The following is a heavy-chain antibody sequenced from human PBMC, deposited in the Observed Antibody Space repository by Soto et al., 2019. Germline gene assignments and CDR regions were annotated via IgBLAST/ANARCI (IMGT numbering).Heavy chain of an antibody. J-gene: IGHJ5*02. CDR3: ERDRVGAGNWFDP. CDR2: IWYDGSNK. V-gene: IGHV3-33*01. Sequence: QVQLVESGGGVVQPGRSLRLSCAASGFTFSSYGMHWVRQAPGKGLEWVAVIWYDGSNKYYADSVKGRFTISRDNSKNTLYLQMNSLRAEDTAVYYCERDRVGAGNWFDPWGQGTLVTVSS. D-gene: IGHD3-16*01. CDR1: GFTFSSYG.